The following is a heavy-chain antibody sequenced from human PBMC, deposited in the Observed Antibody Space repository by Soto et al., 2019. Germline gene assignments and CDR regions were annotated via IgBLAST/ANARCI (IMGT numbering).Heavy chain of an antibody. CDR3: ARHGGYSSGWYNWFDP. V-gene: IGHV3-20*04. CDR2: INWNGGST. Sequence: PGGSLRLSCAASGFTFDDYGMSWVRQAPGEGLEWVSGINWNGGSTGYADSVKGRFTISRDNAKNSLYLQMNSLRAEDTALYYCARHGGYSSGWYNWFDPWGQGTLVTVSS. CDR1: GFTFDDYG. D-gene: IGHD6-19*01. J-gene: IGHJ5*02.